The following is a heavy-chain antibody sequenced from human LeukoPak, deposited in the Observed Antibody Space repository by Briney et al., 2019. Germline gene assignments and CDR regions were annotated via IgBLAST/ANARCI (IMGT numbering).Heavy chain of an antibody. J-gene: IGHJ4*02. D-gene: IGHD6-13*01. CDR3: ARATTAASSSWLY. V-gene: IGHV4-61*08. CDR2: ISYTGST. Sequence: SETLSLTCSVSGASISSGGHYANWLRQSPGKGLEWIGYISYTGSTYYNSSLKSRVTISVDTSKNQFSLKLSSVTAADTAVYYCARATTAASSSWLYWGQGTLVTVSS. CDR1: GASISSGGHY.